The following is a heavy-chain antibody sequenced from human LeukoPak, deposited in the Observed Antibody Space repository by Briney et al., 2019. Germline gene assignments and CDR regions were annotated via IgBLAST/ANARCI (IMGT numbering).Heavy chain of an antibody. D-gene: IGHD3-10*01. CDR2: IYYSGST. V-gene: IGHV4-31*11. Sequence: SETLSLTCAVSGGSISSGGYSWSWIRQHPGKGLEWIGYIYYSGSTYYNPSLKSRVTISVDTSMNQFSLKLSSVTAADTAVYYCARDRRITMVRGVITTFDYWGQGTLVTVSS. CDR1: GGSISSGGYS. CDR3: ARDRRITMVRGVITTFDY. J-gene: IGHJ4*02.